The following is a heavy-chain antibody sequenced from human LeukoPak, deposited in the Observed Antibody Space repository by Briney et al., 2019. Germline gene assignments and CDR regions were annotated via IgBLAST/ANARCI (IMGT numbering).Heavy chain of an antibody. J-gene: IGHJ5*02. V-gene: IGHV3-48*01. CDR1: GFIFSSYS. CDR3: AKDLQSTASLNWFDP. Sequence: GGSLRLSCAASGFIFSSYSMNWVRQAPGKGLEWVTYIRSSSSTTYYADSVKGQFTISRDNSKNTLYLQMNSLRAEDTAVYYCAKDLQSTASLNWFDPWGQGTLVTVSS. D-gene: IGHD5-18*01. CDR2: IRSSSSTT.